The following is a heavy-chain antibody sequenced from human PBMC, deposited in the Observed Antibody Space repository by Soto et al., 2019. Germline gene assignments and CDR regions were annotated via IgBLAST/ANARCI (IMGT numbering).Heavy chain of an antibody. J-gene: IGHJ3*02. CDR2: MNPNSGNT. V-gene: IGHV1-8*01. D-gene: IGHD2-15*01. CDR3: ARGPTRRYCSGGSCYSRVVFDI. Sequence: ASVKVSCKASGYTFTSYDINWVRQATGQGLEWMGWMNPNSGNTGYAQKFQGRVTMTRNTSISTAYMELSSLRSEDTAVYYCARGPTRRYCSGGSCYSRVVFDISGQGTMVTVSS. CDR1: GYTFTSYD.